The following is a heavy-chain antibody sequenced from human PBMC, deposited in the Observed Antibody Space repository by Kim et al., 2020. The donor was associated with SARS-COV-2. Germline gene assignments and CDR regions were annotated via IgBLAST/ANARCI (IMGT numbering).Heavy chain of an antibody. J-gene: IGHJ4*02. D-gene: IGHD3-3*01. CDR2: IYYSGST. Sequence: SETQSLTCTVSGGSISSYYWSWIRQPPGKGLEWIGYIYYSGSTNYNPSLKSRVTISVDTSKNQFSLKLSSVTAADTAVYYCARAAIFGTWDYWGQGTLVTVSS. CDR3: ARAAIFGTWDY. CDR1: GGSISSYY. V-gene: IGHV4-59*01.